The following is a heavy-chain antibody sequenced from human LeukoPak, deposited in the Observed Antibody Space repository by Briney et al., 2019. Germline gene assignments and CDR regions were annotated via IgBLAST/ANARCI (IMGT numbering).Heavy chain of an antibody. D-gene: IGHD4-17*01. Sequence: GGSLRLSCAASGFTFSDSSMHWVRQASGKGLEWVGRIRSKADNYATTYAASVRGRFTISRDDSKNTAYLQMNSLRTEDTAVYFCTRHPLRDDYGDYVNYWGQGTPVTVSS. CDR3: TRHPLRDDYGDYVNY. J-gene: IGHJ4*02. V-gene: IGHV3-73*01. CDR1: GFTFSDSS. CDR2: IRSKADNYAT.